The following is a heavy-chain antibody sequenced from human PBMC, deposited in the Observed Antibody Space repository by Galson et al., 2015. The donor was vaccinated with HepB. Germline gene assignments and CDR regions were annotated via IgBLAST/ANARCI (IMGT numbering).Heavy chain of an antibody. CDR3: ARGYSKSWFSGLGY. CDR1: GFTFSSYW. Sequence: SLRLSCAASGFTFSSYWMNWVRQAPGKGLEWVSYISSSSTTIYYADSVKGRFTISRDNSKNTVYLQMNSLRAEDTAMYYCARGYSKSWFSGLGYWGQGTLVTVSS. CDR2: ISSSSTTI. J-gene: IGHJ4*02. V-gene: IGHV3-48*01. D-gene: IGHD5-12*01.